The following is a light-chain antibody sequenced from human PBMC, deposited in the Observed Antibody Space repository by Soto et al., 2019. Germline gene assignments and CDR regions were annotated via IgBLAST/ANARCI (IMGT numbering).Light chain of an antibody. J-gene: IGLJ1*01. CDR2: QVT. CDR3: GTWDSSLSVYV. Sequence: QSALTQPASVSGSLGQSITISCTGTTRDIAGYNYISWYQQLPGKAPKLMIYQVTIRPSGISNRFSGSKSGNTASLTISGLQAEGEADYYCGTWDSSLSVYVFAIGTKVTVL. CDR1: TRDIAGYNY. V-gene: IGLV2-14*01.